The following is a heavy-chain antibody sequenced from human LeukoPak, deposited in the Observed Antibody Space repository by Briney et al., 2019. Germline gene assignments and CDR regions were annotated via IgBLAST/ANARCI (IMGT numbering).Heavy chain of an antibody. CDR2: ITTSSTYT. CDR1: GFPFSSYN. J-gene: IGHJ6*03. Sequence: GGSLRLSCAASGFPFSSYNMNWVRQAPGKVLEWVSSITTSSTYTFYADSVKGRFTISRDNAKNSLYLQMNSLRVEDTAVYYCARDPYSGSYGDSYYYYMDVWGKGTTVTISS. CDR3: ARDPYSGSYGDSYYYYMDV. D-gene: IGHD1-26*01. V-gene: IGHV3-21*01.